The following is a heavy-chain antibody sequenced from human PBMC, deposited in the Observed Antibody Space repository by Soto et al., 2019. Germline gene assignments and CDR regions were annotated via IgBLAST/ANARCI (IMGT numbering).Heavy chain of an antibody. J-gene: IGHJ4*02. CDR1: GFTFSNFG. V-gene: IGHV3-30*18. D-gene: IGHD6-6*01. Sequence: VHLVESGGGVVQPGRSLRLSCAASGFTFSNFGMHWVRQAPGKGLEWVAVMSYDGSNEYYGDSVKGRFTISRDSSKNTLFLQMNSLRAEDKAVYYCAKGRHGSSYSAADYWGQGTLVTVSS. CDR2: MSYDGSNE. CDR3: AKGRHGSSYSAADY.